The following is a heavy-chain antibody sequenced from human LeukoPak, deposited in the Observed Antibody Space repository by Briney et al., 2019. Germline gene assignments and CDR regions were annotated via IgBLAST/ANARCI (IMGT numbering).Heavy chain of an antibody. V-gene: IGHV1-46*01. CDR3: ARDLVYCSGGSCRAFDY. CDR2: INPSGGST. J-gene: IGHJ4*02. CDR1: GYTFTGYY. D-gene: IGHD2-15*01. Sequence: ASVKVSCKASGYTFTGYYMHWVRQAPGQGLEWMGIINPSGGSTSYAQKFQGRVTMTRDTSTSTVYMELSSLRSEDTAVYYCARDLVYCSGGSCRAFDYWGQGTLVTVSS.